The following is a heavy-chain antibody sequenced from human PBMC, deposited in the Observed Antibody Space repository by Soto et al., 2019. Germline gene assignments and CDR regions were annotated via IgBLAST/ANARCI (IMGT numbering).Heavy chain of an antibody. CDR2: IYSGGST. Sequence: GGSLRLSCAASGFTVSSNYMSWVRQAPGKGLEWVSVIYSGGSTYDADSVKGRFTISRDNSKNTLYLQMNSLRAEDTAVYYCARVRSGTPDYWGQGTLVTVSS. V-gene: IGHV3-66*01. D-gene: IGHD1-1*01. J-gene: IGHJ4*02. CDR1: GFTVSSNY. CDR3: ARVRSGTPDY.